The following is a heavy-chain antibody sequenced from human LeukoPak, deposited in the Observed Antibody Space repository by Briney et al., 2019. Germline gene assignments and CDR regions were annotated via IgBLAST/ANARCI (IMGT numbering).Heavy chain of an antibody. CDR1: GYTFTSYG. CDR3: ARVEGTNGYDFWSGYSVPYNWFDP. D-gene: IGHD3-3*01. V-gene: IGHV1-18*01. Sequence: ASVKVSCKASGYTFTSYGISWVRQAPGQGLEWMGWISAYNGNTNYAQKLQGRVTMTRDTSISTAYMELSRLRSDDTAVYYCARVEGTNGYDFWSGYSVPYNWFDPWGQGTLVTVSS. CDR2: ISAYNGNT. J-gene: IGHJ5*02.